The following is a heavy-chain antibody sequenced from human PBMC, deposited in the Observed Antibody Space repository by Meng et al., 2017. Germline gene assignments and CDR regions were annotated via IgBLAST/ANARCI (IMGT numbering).Heavy chain of an antibody. CDR3: ASRWYYYDSSGYSEHDAFDI. CDR1: GYTFTGYY. CDR2: INPNSGGT. J-gene: IGHJ3*02. V-gene: IGHV1-2*06. Sequence: ASVKVSCKASGYTFTGYYMHWVRQAPGQGLEWMGRINPNSGGTNYAQKFQGRVTMTRDTSSSTAYMELSRLRSDDTAVYYCASRWYYYDSSGYSEHDAFDIWGQGTMVTVSS. D-gene: IGHD3-22*01.